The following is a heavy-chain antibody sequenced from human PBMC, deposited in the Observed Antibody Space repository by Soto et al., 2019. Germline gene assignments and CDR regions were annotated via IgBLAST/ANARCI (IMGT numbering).Heavy chain of an antibody. D-gene: IGHD1-26*01. CDR2: IFHSGTT. Sequence: SETLSLTCAVSGYSISSGYQWGWIRQPPGKGLEWIGNIFHSGTTSYNPSLKSRVTVSVDTSKNQISLNLNSVTAADTAVYYCARGGIPPSGYGIAYAMDVWGQGTTVTVSS. CDR1: GYSISSGYQ. J-gene: IGHJ6*02. V-gene: IGHV4-38-2*01. CDR3: ARGGIPPSGYGIAYAMDV.